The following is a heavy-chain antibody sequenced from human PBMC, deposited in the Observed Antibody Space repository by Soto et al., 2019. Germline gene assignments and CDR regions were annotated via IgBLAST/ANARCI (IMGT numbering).Heavy chain of an antibody. D-gene: IGHD3-22*01. CDR2: IYYGGST. J-gene: IGHJ4*02. V-gene: IGHV4-59*04. CDR3: ARVRREYDNSGPVDY. Sequence: SETLSLTCTVSGGSLSSYYWTWIRQPPGKGLEWIGYIYYGGSTYYNPSLQSRVTMSVDRSGNQFSLKLNSVTAADTAVYYCARVRREYDNSGPVDYWGQGTLVTVSS. CDR1: GGSLSSYY.